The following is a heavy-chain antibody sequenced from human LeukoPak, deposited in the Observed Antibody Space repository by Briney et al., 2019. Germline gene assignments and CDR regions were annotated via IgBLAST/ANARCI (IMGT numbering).Heavy chain of an antibody. CDR1: GGSISNSNW. J-gene: IGHJ4*02. CDR3: ARAPGYFDWLLYLDY. Sequence: KPSETLSLTCAVSGGSISNSNWWSWVRQPPGKGLEWIGEIYHSGSTNYNPSLKSRVTISVDKSKNQFSLKLSSVTAADTAVYYCARAPGYFDWLLYLDYWGQGTLVTVSS. V-gene: IGHV4-4*02. CDR2: IYHSGST. D-gene: IGHD3-9*01.